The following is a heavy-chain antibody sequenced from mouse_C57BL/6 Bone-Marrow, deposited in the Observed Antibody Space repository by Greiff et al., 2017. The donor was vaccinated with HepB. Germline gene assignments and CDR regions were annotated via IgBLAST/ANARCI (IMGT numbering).Heavy chain of an antibody. CDR2: ISYDGSN. J-gene: IGHJ2*01. Sequence: EVQLQESGPGLVKPSQSLSLTCSVTGYSITSGYYWNWIRQFPGNKLEWMGYISYDGSNNYNPSLKNRISITRDTSKNQFFLKLNSVTTEDTATYYCARKARYFDYWGQGTTLTVSS. CDR1: GYSITSGYY. V-gene: IGHV3-6*01. CDR3: ARKARYFDY.